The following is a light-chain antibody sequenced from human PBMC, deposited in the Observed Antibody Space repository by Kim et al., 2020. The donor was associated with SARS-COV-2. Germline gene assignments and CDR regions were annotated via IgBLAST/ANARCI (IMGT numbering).Light chain of an antibody. J-gene: IGLJ1*01. CDR3: QSADSSGTYPD. CDR2: KDS. CDR1: ALPKQY. Sequence: SYELTQPPSVSVSPGQTARITCSGDALPKQYAYWYQQKPGQAPVLVIYKDSERPSGIPERFSGSSSGTTVTLTISGVQAEDEADYYCQSADSSGTYPDFG. V-gene: IGLV3-25*03.